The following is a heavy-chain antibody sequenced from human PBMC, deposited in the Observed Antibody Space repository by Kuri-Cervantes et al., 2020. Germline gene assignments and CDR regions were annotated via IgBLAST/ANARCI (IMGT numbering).Heavy chain of an antibody. CDR3: ATTRSYCGGDCYSGGAFDI. CDR2: IYPGDSDT. Sequence: GGSLRLSCKGSGYSFTNYWIGWVRQMPGKGLEWMGIIYPGDSDTRYSPSFQGQVTISADKSISTAYLQWSSLKASDTAMYYCATTRSYCGGDCYSGGAFDIWGQGTMVTVSS. CDR1: GYSFTNYW. J-gene: IGHJ3*02. V-gene: IGHV5-51*01. D-gene: IGHD2-21*02.